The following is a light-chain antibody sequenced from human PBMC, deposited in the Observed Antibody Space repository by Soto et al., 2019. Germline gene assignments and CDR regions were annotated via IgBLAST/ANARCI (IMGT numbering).Light chain of an antibody. V-gene: IGKV1-39*01. CDR3: QQSYSTPRT. CDR1: QTINSS. CDR2: AAS. J-gene: IGKJ1*01. Sequence: DIQMTQSPSSLSASVGERVTITCRASQTINSSLNWYQHTPGKAPKLLIYAASSLQGGVPSRFSGSGSGTDFTLTISTLQPEDFATYYCQQSYSTPRTFGQGTKVEVK.